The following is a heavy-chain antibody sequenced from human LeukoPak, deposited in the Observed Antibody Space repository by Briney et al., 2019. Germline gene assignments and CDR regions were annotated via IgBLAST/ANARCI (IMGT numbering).Heavy chain of an antibody. Sequence: GGSLRLSCAASGFTFSSYAMHWVRQAPGKGLEWVAVISYDGSNKYYADSVKGRFTISRDNSKNTLYLQMNSLRAEDTAVYYCARDPDGYYWFDPWGQGTLVTVSS. CDR1: GFTFSSYA. D-gene: IGHD3-22*01. CDR3: ARDPDGYYWFDP. J-gene: IGHJ5*02. CDR2: ISYDGSNK. V-gene: IGHV3-30*04.